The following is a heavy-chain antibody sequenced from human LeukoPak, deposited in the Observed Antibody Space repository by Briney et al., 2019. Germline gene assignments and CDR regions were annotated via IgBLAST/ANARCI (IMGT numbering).Heavy chain of an antibody. V-gene: IGHV4-34*01. J-gene: IGHJ3*02. Sequence: PSETLSLTCAVYGGSFSGYYWSWIRQPSGKGLEWNGEINHSGSTNYNPSLKSRVTISVDTSKNQFSLKLSSVTAADTAVYYCARGLYCSGGSCYLDALDIWGQGTMVTVSS. CDR2: INHSGST. D-gene: IGHD2-15*01. CDR3: ARGLYCSGGSCYLDALDI. CDR1: GGSFSGYY.